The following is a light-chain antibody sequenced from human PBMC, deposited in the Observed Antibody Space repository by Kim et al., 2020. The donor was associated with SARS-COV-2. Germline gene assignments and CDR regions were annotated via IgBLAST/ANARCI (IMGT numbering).Light chain of an antibody. CDR2: DDI. V-gene: IGLV1-40*01. CDR1: STTIGAGYD. J-gene: IGLJ1*01. Sequence: VTTTSTTISTTIGAGYDVHWYQQLPGTAPNLVIYDDINRPSGVPDRFSGSKSGTSASLAITGLQTEDEADYYCQCYDNRLSSYVFGTGTKVTVL. CDR3: QCYDNRLSSYV.